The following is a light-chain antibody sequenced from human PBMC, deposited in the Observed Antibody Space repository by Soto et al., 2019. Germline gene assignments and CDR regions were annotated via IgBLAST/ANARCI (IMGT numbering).Light chain of an antibody. CDR2: GAS. CDR3: QQYGTSPRFA. V-gene: IGKV3-20*01. J-gene: IGKJ3*01. Sequence: ETVLTQSPGTLSLSPGERATLSCRASQSVRSSYLAWYQQKPGQAPRLLIYGASNRATGIPDRFSGSGSGTGFTLTISRLEPEDFAVYYCQQYGTSPRFAFGPGTKVDIK. CDR1: QSVRSSY.